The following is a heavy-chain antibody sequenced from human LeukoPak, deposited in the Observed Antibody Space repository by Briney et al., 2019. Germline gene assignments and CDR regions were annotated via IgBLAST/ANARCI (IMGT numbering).Heavy chain of an antibody. V-gene: IGHV1-2*04. CDR2: INPNSGGT. Sequence: ASVKVSCKASGYTFTGYYMHWVRQAPGQGLEWMGWINPNSGGTNYAQKFQGWVTMTRDTSISTAYMELSRLRSDGTAVYYCARFGSGYYDSSGYLEYWGQGTLVTVSS. CDR3: ARFGSGYYDSSGYLEY. J-gene: IGHJ4*02. D-gene: IGHD3-22*01. CDR1: GYTFTGYY.